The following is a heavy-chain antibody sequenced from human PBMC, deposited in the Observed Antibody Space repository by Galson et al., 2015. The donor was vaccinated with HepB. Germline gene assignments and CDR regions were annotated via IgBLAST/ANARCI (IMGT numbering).Heavy chain of an antibody. Sequence: SVKVSCKVSGYTLTELSMHWVRQAPGKGLEWMGGFDPEDGETIYAQKFQGRVTMTEGTSTDTAYMELSSLRSEDTAVYYCATGGYSGSLFDYWGQGTLVTVSS. CDR1: GYTLTELS. V-gene: IGHV1-24*01. J-gene: IGHJ4*02. CDR3: ATGGYSGSLFDY. CDR2: FDPEDGET. D-gene: IGHD1-26*01.